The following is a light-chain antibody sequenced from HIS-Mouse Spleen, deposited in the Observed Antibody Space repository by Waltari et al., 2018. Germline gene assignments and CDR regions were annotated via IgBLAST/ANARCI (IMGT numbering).Light chain of an antibody. CDR1: QGISSY. CDR2: AAS. Sequence: DIQLTQSPSFLSASVGDRVTITCRASQGISSYLAWYQQNPGKATKLLIYAASTLQSVVPSRFSGSGSGTEFTLTISSLQPEEFATYYCQQLNSYPLYTFGQGTKLEIK. J-gene: IGKJ2*01. V-gene: IGKV1-9*01. CDR3: QQLNSYPLYT.